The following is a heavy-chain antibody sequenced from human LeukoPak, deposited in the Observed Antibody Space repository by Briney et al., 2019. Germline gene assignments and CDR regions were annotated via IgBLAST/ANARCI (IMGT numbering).Heavy chain of an antibody. J-gene: IGHJ5*02. V-gene: IGHV4-4*07. Sequence: PSETLSLTCTVSGGSISSYYWSWIRQPAGKGLEWIGRIYTSGSTNYNPSLKSRVTMSVDTSKNQFSLKLSSVTAADTAVYYCARGVRNWNDAGKHNWFDPWGQGTLVTVSS. D-gene: IGHD1-20*01. CDR1: GGSISSYY. CDR3: ARGVRNWNDAGKHNWFDP. CDR2: IYTSGST.